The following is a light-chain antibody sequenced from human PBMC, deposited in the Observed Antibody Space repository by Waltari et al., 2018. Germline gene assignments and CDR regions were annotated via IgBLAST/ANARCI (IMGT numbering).Light chain of an antibody. Sequence: QSALTQPASVSGSPGQSITISCTGPNNAVGASKFVSWYQQHPGRAPQLMIYDVTERPSGISYRFSGSKSANTASLTISGLLPEDEAIYYCCSFTATHTLLFGGGTTVTVL. CDR3: CSFTATHTLL. V-gene: IGLV2-14*03. CDR1: NNAVGASKF. J-gene: IGLJ2*01. CDR2: DVT.